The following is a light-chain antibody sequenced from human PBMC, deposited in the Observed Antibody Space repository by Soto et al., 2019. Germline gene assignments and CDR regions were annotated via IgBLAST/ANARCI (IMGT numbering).Light chain of an antibody. CDR1: SSNIGATYD. CDR2: ANT. Sequence: QSVLTQPASVSGAPGQRVTISCTGSSSNIGATYDVHWYQHLPVTAPKLLIYANTNRPSGVPDRFSGSKSGTSASLAITGLQAEDEADYYCQSYDSSLSGYVFGTGTKVTVL. CDR3: QSYDSSLSGYV. J-gene: IGLJ1*01. V-gene: IGLV1-40*01.